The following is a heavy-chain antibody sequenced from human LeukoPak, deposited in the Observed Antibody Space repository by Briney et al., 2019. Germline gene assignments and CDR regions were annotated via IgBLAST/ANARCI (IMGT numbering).Heavy chain of an antibody. CDR2: IYSGGST. Sequence: GGSLRLSCAASGFTVSSNYMSWVRQAPGKGLEWVSVIYSGGSTYYADSVKGRFTISRDNSKNTLYLQMNSLRAEDTAVYYCARARRGHRIPLDYWGQGTLVTVSS. J-gene: IGHJ4*02. V-gene: IGHV3-66*01. CDR3: ARARRGHRIPLDY. CDR1: GFTVSSNY. D-gene: IGHD2-21*01.